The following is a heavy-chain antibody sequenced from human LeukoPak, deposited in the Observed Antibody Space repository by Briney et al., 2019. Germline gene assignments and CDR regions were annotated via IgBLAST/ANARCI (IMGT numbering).Heavy chain of an antibody. CDR3: ARHLLSSPGTWPWYFDY. D-gene: IGHD1-7*01. V-gene: IGHV4-59*08. CDR2: ISDSGST. CDR1: GGSISTYH. J-gene: IGHJ4*02. Sequence: NTSETLSLTCTVSGGSISTYHWSWIRQPPGKGLEWIGYISDSGSTSYNPSLKSRVTISLDKSKNQFSLKLRSVTAADTAVFYCARHLLSSPGTWPWYFDYWGQGTLVAVSS.